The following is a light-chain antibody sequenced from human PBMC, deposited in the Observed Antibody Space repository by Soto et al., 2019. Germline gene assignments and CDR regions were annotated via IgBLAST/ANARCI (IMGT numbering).Light chain of an antibody. CDR1: QTVRNNY. Sequence: EFGLKQSPCTLSLSPGERATLSCRASQTVRNNYLAWYQQKPGQAPRLLIYDASSRATGIPDRFSGGGSGTDFTLAISRLEPEDFAVYYCQQFSSYPRTIGGGTKVDI. CDR2: DAS. CDR3: QQFSSYPRT. V-gene: IGKV3-20*01. J-gene: IGKJ4*01.